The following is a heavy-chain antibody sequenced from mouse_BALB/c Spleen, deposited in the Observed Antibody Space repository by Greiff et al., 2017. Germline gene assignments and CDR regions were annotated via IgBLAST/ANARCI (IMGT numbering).Heavy chain of an antibody. Sequence: VHLVESGPGLVAPSQSLSITCTVSGFSLTSYGVHWVRQPPGKGLEWLGVIWAGGSTNYNSALMSRLSISKDNSKSQVFLKMNSLQTDDTAMYYCARERTTVVGYFDVWGAGTTVTVSS. J-gene: IGHJ1*01. V-gene: IGHV2-9*02. CDR1: GFSLTSYG. CDR2: IWAGGST. CDR3: ARERTTVVGYFDV. D-gene: IGHD1-1*01.